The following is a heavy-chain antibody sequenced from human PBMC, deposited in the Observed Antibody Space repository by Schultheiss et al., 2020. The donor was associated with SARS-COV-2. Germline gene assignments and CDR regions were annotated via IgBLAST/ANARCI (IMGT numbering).Heavy chain of an antibody. CDR2: INPNSGGT. CDR1: GYTFTSYY. Sequence: ASVKVSCKASGYTFTSYYMHWVRQAPGQGLEWMGWINPNSGGTNYAQKFQGWVTMTRDTSISTAYMELSSLRSEDTAVYYCARGRGGMDVWGQGTTVTVSS. V-gene: IGHV1-2*04. D-gene: IGHD3-10*01. J-gene: IGHJ6*02. CDR3: ARGRGGMDV.